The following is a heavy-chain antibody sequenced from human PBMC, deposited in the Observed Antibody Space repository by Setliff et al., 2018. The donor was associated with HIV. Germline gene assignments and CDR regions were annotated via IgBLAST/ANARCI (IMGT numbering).Heavy chain of an antibody. V-gene: IGHV4-38-2*01. J-gene: IGHJ3*02. CDR1: TYSISSGYY. Sequence: SETLSLTCAVSTYSISSGYYWGWIRQPPGKGLEWIGRIYHSGSTYYNPSLKSRVTISVGTSKNQFSLKLGSVTAADTAVYYCARHGGITGTTDAFDIWGQGTMVTVSS. CDR3: ARHGGITGTTDAFDI. CDR2: IYHSGST. D-gene: IGHD1-7*01.